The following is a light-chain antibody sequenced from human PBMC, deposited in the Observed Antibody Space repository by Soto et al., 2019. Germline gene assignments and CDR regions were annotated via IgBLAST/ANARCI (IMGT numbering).Light chain of an antibody. CDR2: DAS. Sequence: EIVLTQSPATLSLSPGEIATLSCRASQSVSSYLAWYQQKPGQAPRLLIYDASNRATGIPARFSGSGSGTDFTLTISSLEPEDCAVYYCQQRTTFGQGTKLEIK. CDR1: QSVSSY. V-gene: IGKV3-11*01. CDR3: QQRTT. J-gene: IGKJ2*01.